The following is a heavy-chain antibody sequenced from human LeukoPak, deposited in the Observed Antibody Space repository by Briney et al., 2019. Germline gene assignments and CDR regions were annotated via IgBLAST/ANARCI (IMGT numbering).Heavy chain of an antibody. CDR1: GFTLSNYW. D-gene: IGHD6-6*01. Sequence: PGGSLRLSCAASGFTLSNYWMHWVRQVPGKGLVWISRINIDVTSATYADSVKGRFTISRDNANNVLYLQMNSLRVEDTAVYYCARGGRSPSDAFDVWGQGTMVTVSS. CDR2: INIDVTSA. J-gene: IGHJ3*01. CDR3: ARGGRSPSDAFDV. V-gene: IGHV3-74*01.